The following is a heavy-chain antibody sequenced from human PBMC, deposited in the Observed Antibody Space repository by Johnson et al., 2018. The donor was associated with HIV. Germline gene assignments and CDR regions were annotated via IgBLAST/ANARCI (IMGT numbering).Heavy chain of an antibody. V-gene: IGHV3-7*05. CDR3: ARVPYSSGWYIAFDI. J-gene: IGHJ3*02. CDR2: IKQDGSEK. Sequence: EVQLVESGGGLVQPGGSLRLSCAASGFTFSSYWMSWVRQAPGKGLECVANIKQDGSEKYYVDSVKCRFTIFRDNSKNTLYLQMNSLRAEDTAVYYCARVPYSSGWYIAFDIWGQGTMVTVSS. CDR1: GFTFSSYW. D-gene: IGHD6-19*01.